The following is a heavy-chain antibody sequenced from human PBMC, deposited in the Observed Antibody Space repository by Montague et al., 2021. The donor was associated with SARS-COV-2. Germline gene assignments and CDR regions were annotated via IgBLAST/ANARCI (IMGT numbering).Heavy chain of an antibody. Sequence: VKPTQTLTLTCTFSGFSLSTSGMCVSWIRQPPGKALEWLARIDWDDDKYYSTSLKTRLTISKDTSKNQVVLTMTNMDPVDTAAYYCARTPYYYDSSGYYYGAFDIWGQGTMVTVSS. CDR2: IDWDDDK. CDR3: ARTPYYYDSSGYYYGAFDI. V-gene: IGHV2-70*11. J-gene: IGHJ3*02. CDR1: GFSLSTSGMC. D-gene: IGHD3-22*01.